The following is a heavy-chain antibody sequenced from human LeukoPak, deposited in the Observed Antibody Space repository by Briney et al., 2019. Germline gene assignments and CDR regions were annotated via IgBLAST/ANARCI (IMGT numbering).Heavy chain of an antibody. D-gene: IGHD1-7*01. CDR2: IIPILGIA. Sequence: SVKVSCKASGGTFSSYTISWVRQAPGQGLEWMGRIIPILGIANYAQKFHGRVTITADKSTSTAYMELSSLRSEDTAVYYCARRAVNYLGHYYYMDVWGKGTTVTVSS. CDR1: GGTFSSYT. CDR3: ARRAVNYLGHYYYMDV. V-gene: IGHV1-69*02. J-gene: IGHJ6*03.